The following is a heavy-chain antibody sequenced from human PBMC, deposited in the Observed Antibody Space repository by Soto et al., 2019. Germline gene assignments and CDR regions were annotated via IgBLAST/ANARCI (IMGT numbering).Heavy chain of an antibody. CDR3: LTQGFGPLHGLVDV. CDR1: GGSISSYY. Sequence: PSETLSLTCTVSGGSISSYYWTWIRQPPGKGLEWIGYIYYSGSTNYNPSLKSRVTISVDMSKNQFSLKLSSLTAADTAVYYCLTQGFGPLHGLVDVWGQGTTVTVSS. CDR2: IYYSGST. V-gene: IGHV4-59*01. J-gene: IGHJ6*02. D-gene: IGHD3-10*01.